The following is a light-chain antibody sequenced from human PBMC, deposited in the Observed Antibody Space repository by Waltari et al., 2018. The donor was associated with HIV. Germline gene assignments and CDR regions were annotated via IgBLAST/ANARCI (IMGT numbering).Light chain of an antibody. CDR2: GVS. CDR1: QNIKTL. Sequence: QLTQSPSSLSASLGDKVTITCRASQNIKTLLNWYQLRQGKAPRLLIYGVSGLPTGVPSRFTGGGSGADFTLTINNLQPEDFASYFCQQSYSIPFTFGQGTKVEIK. J-gene: IGKJ2*01. V-gene: IGKV1-39*01. CDR3: QQSYSIPFT.